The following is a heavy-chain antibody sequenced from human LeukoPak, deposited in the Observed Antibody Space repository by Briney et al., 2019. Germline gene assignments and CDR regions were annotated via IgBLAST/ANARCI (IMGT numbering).Heavy chain of an antibody. V-gene: IGHV1-18*01. CDR2: ISAYNGNT. Sequence: VASVKVSCKASGYTFTSYGISWVRQAPGQGLEWMGWISAYNGNTNYAQKLQGRVTMTTDTSTSTAYMELRSLRSDDTAVYYCARGAGSSSWYYYYGMDVWGQGTTVTVSS. D-gene: IGHD6-13*01. CDR1: GYTFTSYG. CDR3: ARGAGSSSWYYYYGMDV. J-gene: IGHJ6*02.